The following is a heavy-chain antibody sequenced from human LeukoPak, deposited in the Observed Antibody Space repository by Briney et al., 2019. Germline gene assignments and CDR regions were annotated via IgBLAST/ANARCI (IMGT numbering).Heavy chain of an antibody. CDR3: AKARPVAGTYYFDY. CDR1: GFTFSSYG. Sequence: GSLRLSCAASGFTFSSYGMHWVRQAPGKGLEWVAVISYDGSNKYYADSVKGRITISRDNSKNTLYLQMNSLRAEDTAVYYCAKARPVAGTYYFDYWGQGTLVTVSS. V-gene: IGHV3-30*18. J-gene: IGHJ4*02. D-gene: IGHD6-19*01. CDR2: ISYDGSNK.